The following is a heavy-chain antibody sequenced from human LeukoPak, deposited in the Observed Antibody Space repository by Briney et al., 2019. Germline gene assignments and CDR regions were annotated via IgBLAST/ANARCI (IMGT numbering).Heavy chain of an antibody. CDR1: GFTFSSYG. D-gene: IGHD3-22*01. CDR3: AKDGQTYYYDSSGYFYYFDY. V-gene: IGHV3-30*18. Sequence: GGSLRLSCAASGFTFSSYGMHWVRQAPGKGLEWVAVIKYAGSNKYYADSVKGRFTISRDNSKNTLYLQMNSLRAEDTAVYYCAKDGQTYYYDSSGYFYYFDYWGQGTLVTVSS. CDR2: IKYAGSNK. J-gene: IGHJ4*02.